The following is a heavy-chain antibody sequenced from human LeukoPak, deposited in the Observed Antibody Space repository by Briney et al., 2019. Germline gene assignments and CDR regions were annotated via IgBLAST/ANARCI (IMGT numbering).Heavy chain of an antibody. D-gene: IGHD5-12*01. CDR2: IYTSGST. J-gene: IGHJ5*02. CDR1: GGSINSGSYY. CDR3: ARRSEWLRYNWFDP. Sequence: SETLSLTCTVSGGSINSGSYYWSWIRQPAGKGLEWIGRIYTSGSTNYNPSLKSRVTISLDTSKNQFSLKLSSVTAADTAVYYCARRSEWLRYNWFDPWGQGTLVTVSS. V-gene: IGHV4-61*02.